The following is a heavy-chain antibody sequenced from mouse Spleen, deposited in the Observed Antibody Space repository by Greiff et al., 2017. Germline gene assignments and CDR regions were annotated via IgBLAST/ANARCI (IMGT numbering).Heavy chain of an antibody. CDR1: GFNIKDYY. CDR3: ARGYGYDDEGFAY. D-gene: IGHD2-2*01. CDR2: IDPENGNT. Sequence: VQLQQSGAELVRPGALVKLSYKASGFNIKDYYMHWVKQRPEQGLEWIGWIDPENGNTIYDPKFQGKASITADTSSNTAYLQLSSLTSEDTAVYYCARGYGYDDEGFAYWGQGTLVTVSA. V-gene: IGHV14-1*02. J-gene: IGHJ3*01.